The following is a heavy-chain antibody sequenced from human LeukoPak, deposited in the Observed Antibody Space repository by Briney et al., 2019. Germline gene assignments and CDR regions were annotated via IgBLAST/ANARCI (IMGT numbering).Heavy chain of an antibody. V-gene: IGHV3-21*01. J-gene: IGHJ4*02. D-gene: IGHD5-18*01. Sequence: PGGSLRLSCAASGFTFSSYSMNWVRQAPGKGLEWVSSVSSSSSYIYYADSVKGQFTISRDNAKNSLYLQMDSLRAEDTAVYYCARGENNYGYYYFDYWGQGTLVTVSS. CDR2: VSSSSSYI. CDR1: GFTFSSYS. CDR3: ARGENNYGYYYFDY.